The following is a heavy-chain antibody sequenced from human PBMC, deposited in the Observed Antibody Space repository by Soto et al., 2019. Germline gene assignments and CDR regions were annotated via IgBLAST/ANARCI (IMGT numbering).Heavy chain of an antibody. V-gene: IGHV6-1*01. CDR3: ARDFPYYESSDSYFDY. CDR2: TYYRSKWYN. Sequence: SQTLSLTCAISGDSVSGNSAAWNWIRQSPSRGLEWLGRTYYRSKWYNDYAVSVKSRITVTPDTSKNQFSLHLNSVTPEDTAVYFCARDFPYYESSDSYFDYWGQGARVTVSS. D-gene: IGHD3-16*01. J-gene: IGHJ4*02. CDR1: GDSVSGNSAA.